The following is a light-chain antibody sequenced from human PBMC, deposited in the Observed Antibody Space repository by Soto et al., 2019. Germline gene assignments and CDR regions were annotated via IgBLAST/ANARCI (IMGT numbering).Light chain of an antibody. CDR3: QSYDSSRSAWV. J-gene: IGLJ3*02. CDR1: SSNIGAGYD. Sequence: QAVLTQPPSVSGAPGQRVTISCTESSSNIGAGYDVHWYQQLPGTAPKLLIYGNSNRPSGVPDRFSGSKSGTSASLAITGLQAEDEADYYCQSYDSSRSAWVFGGGTQLTVL. V-gene: IGLV1-40*01. CDR2: GNS.